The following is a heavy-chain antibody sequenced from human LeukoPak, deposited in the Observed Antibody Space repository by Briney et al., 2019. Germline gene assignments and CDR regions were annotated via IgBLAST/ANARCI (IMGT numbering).Heavy chain of an antibody. CDR3: ARSGIAAAGTSFDI. Sequence: GASVKVSCKASGGTFSSYAISWVRQAPGQGLEWMGGISPIFGTANYAQKFQGRVTITADESTSTAYMELSSLRSEDTAVYYCARSGIAAAGTSFDIWGQGTMVTVSS. CDR2: ISPIFGTA. D-gene: IGHD6-13*01. CDR1: GGTFSSYA. V-gene: IGHV1-69*13. J-gene: IGHJ3*02.